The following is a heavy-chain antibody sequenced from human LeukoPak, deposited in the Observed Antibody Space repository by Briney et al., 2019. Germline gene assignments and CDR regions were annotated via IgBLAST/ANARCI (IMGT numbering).Heavy chain of an antibody. D-gene: IGHD1-26*01. Sequence: GASVKVSCKASGYTFTGYYMHWVRQAPGQGLEWMGWINPNSGGTNYAQRFQGRVTMTRDTSISTAYMELSRLRSDDTAVYYCARDRGSYSEFDYWGQGTLVTVSS. CDR1: GYTFTGYY. CDR3: ARDRGSYSEFDY. CDR2: INPNSGGT. V-gene: IGHV1-2*02. J-gene: IGHJ4*02.